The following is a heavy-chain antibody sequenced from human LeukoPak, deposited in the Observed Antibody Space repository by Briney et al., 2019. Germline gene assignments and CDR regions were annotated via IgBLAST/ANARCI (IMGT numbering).Heavy chain of an antibody. CDR2: IKQDGSEK. CDR1: GFTFSSYW. J-gene: IGHJ4*02. CDR3: ARDPGGELGY. D-gene: IGHD4-17*01. Sequence: GGSLRLSCAAFGFTFSSYWMSWVSQAPGKGLEWVAYIKQDGSEKYYVDSVKGRFTISRDNAKNSLYLQMNSLRAEDTAVYYCARDPGGELGYWGQGTLVTVSS. V-gene: IGHV3-7*04.